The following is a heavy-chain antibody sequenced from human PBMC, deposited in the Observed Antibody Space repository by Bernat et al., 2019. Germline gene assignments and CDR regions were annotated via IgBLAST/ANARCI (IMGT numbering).Heavy chain of an antibody. Sequence: EVQLVESGGGLVQPGGSPKLSCAASGFTFSGSAMHWVRQASGKGLEWVGRIRTKGNSYATAYAASVKGRFTISRDDSKNTAYLQMNSLKTEDTAVYYCTRPPWAAGSGSGWQDGYYNYYGTDVWGQGTTVTVSS. CDR3: TRPPWAAGSGSGWQDGYYNYYGTDV. J-gene: IGHJ6*02. CDR1: GFTFSGSA. D-gene: IGHD6-19*01. CDR2: IRTKGNSYAT. V-gene: IGHV3-73*02.